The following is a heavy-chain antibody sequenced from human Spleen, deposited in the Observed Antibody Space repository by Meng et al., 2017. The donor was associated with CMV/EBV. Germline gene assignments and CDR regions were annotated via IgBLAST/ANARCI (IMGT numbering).Heavy chain of an antibody. CDR2: MSIGSENT. D-gene: IGHD3-16*01. J-gene: IGHJ4*02. CDR3: ARRSQYGLYYFDS. Sequence: GGSLRLSCAVSGITFRSYGMSWVRQAPGKGLEWVSGMSIGSENTYYADSVKGRFTIFRDNSKNTLYLQMNSLRAEDTAVYHCARRSQYGLYYFDSWGQGTLVTVSS. V-gene: IGHV3-23*01. CDR1: GITFRSYG.